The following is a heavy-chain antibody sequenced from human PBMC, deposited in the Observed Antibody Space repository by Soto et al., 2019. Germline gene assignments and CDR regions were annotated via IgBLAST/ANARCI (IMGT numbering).Heavy chain of an antibody. Sequence: EVQLLESGGGLVQPGGSLRLSCAASGFTFSSYAMSWVRQAPGKGLEWVSAISGSGGSTYYADSVKGRFTISRDNSKNTLYLQMNSLRAEDTAAYYCAKDHEVDYDRSGYSPSRDWGQGTLVTVSS. CDR1: GFTFSSYA. V-gene: IGHV3-23*01. J-gene: IGHJ4*02. D-gene: IGHD3-22*01. CDR2: ISGSGGST. CDR3: AKDHEVDYDRSGYSPSRD.